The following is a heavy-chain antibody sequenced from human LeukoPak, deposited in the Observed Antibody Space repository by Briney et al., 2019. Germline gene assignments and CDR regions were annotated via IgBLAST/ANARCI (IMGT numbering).Heavy chain of an antibody. Sequence: GESLRLSCAASGFTFSNYWMSWVRQAPGKGPEWVANIKEDGSEKSYVDSVKGRFTISKDNAKNSLYLQMNSLRVEDTAVYYCARDLGGGSYYDYWGQGTLVTVSS. V-gene: IGHV3-7*03. CDR2: IKEDGSEK. D-gene: IGHD1-26*01. CDR3: ARDLGGGSYYDY. CDR1: GFTFSNYW. J-gene: IGHJ4*02.